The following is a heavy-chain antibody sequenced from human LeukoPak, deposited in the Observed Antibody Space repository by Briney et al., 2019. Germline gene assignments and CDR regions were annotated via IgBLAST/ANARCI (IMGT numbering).Heavy chain of an antibody. CDR3: ARGLRGSYFLDY. Sequence: SETLSLTCAVYGGSFSGYYWSWIRQPPGKGLEWIGEINHSGSTNYNPSLKSRVTISVDTSKNQFSLKLSSVTAADTAVYYCARGLRGSYFLDYWGQGTLVTVSS. CDR2: INHSGST. CDR1: GGSFSGYY. D-gene: IGHD1-26*01. V-gene: IGHV4-34*01. J-gene: IGHJ4*02.